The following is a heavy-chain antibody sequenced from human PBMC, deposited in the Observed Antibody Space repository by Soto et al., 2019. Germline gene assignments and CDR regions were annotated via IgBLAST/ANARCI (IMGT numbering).Heavy chain of an antibody. Sequence: GGSLRLSCAASGFTFDDYTMHWVRQAPGKGLEWVSLISWDGGSTYYADSVKGRFTISRDNSKNSLYLQMNSLRTADTALYYCAKDASETTVVISRGGFDYWGQGTLVTVSS. V-gene: IGHV3-43*01. J-gene: IGHJ4*02. D-gene: IGHD4-17*01. CDR1: GFTFDDYT. CDR3: AKDASETTVVISRGGFDY. CDR2: ISWDGGST.